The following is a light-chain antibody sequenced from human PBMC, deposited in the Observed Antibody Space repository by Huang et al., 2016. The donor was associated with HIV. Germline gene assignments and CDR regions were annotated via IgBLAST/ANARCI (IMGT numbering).Light chain of an antibody. CDR2: AAS. J-gene: IGKJ2*01. CDR3: QKYNSAPQT. Sequence: DIQMTQSPSSLSASVGDRVTITCRASQAISKYLAWYQQKPGKVPKLLIYAASTLQSGVPSRFSGSGSETDFTLTISSLQPEDVATYYCQKYNSAPQTFGQGTKLEIK. V-gene: IGKV1-27*01. CDR1: QAISKY.